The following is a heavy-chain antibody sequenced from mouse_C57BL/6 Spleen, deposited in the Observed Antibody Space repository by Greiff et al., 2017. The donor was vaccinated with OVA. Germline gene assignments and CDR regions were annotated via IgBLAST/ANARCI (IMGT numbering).Heavy chain of an antibody. CDR3: ARDRGYYFDD. CDR2: ISDGGSYT. CDR1: GFTFSSYA. V-gene: IGHV5-4*01. D-gene: IGHD3-1*01. Sequence: EVQVVESGGGLVKPGGSLKLSCAASGFTFSSYAMSWVRQTPEKRLEWVATISDGGSYTYYPDNVKGRFTISRDNAKNNLYLQMSHLKSEDTAMYYCARDRGYYFDDWGKGTTLTVSS. J-gene: IGHJ2*01.